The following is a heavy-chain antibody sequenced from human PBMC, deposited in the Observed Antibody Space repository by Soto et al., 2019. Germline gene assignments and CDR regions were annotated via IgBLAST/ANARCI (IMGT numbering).Heavy chain of an antibody. CDR3: TSSRGQYYYDSSGYYPHAFDI. J-gene: IGHJ3*02. V-gene: IGHV3-73*01. CDR1: GFTFSGSA. D-gene: IGHD3-22*01. Sequence: GGSLRLSCAASGFTFSGSAMHWVRQASGKGLEWVGRIRGKANSYATAYAASVKGRFTISRDDSKNTAYLQMNSLKTEDTAVYYCTSSRGQYYYDSSGYYPHAFDIWGQGTMVTVSS. CDR2: IRGKANSYAT.